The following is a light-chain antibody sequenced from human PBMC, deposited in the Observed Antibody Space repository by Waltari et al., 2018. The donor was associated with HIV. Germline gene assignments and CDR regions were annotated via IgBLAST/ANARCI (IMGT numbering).Light chain of an antibody. J-gene: IGLJ2*01. V-gene: IGLV1-47*01. CDR1: SSNIGGNY. CDR3: AAWDDSLRGVV. Sequence: QSVLTQPPSASGTPGQRVTISCSGSSSNIGGNYVHWYQQLPATTPKLLIYRNTQRPSGVPDRFSGSKSGTSASLAISGLRSEHEADYYCAAWDDSLRGVVFGGGTKLTVL. CDR2: RNT.